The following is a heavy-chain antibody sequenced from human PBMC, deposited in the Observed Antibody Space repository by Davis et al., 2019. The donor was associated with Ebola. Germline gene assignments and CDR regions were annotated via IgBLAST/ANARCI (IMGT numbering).Heavy chain of an antibody. J-gene: IGHJ6*02. CDR1: GFTVSSNY. V-gene: IGHV3-66*01. Sequence: GESLKISCAASGFTVSSNYMSWVRQAPGKGLEWVLVIYSGGSTYYADSVKGRFTISRDNSKNTLYLQMNSLRAEDTAVYYCASKDYYYGMDVWGQGTTVTVSS. CDR3: ASKDYYYGMDV. CDR2: IYSGGST.